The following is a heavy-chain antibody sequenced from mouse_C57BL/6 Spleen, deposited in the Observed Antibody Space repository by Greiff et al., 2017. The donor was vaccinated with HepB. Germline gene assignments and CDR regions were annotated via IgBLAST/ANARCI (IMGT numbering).Heavy chain of an antibody. D-gene: IGHD2-5*01. CDR3: ARSYYSNLYAMDY. J-gene: IGHJ4*01. Sequence: QVQLQQSGPELVKPGASVKLSCKASGYTFTSYDINWVKQRPGQGLEWIGWIYPRDGSTKYNEKFKGKATFTVDTSSSTAYMELHSLTSEDSAVYFCARSYYSNLYAMDYWGQGTSVTVSS. CDR2: IYPRDGST. V-gene: IGHV1-85*01. CDR1: GYTFTSYD.